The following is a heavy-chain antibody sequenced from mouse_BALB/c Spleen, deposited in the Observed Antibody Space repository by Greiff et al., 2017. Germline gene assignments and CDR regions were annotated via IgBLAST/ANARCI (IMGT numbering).Heavy chain of an antibody. Sequence: QVQLKESGPGLVAPSQSLSITCTVSGFSLTSYGVHWVRQPPGKGLEWLGVIWAGGSTNYNSALMSRLSISKDNSKSQVFLKMNSLQTDDTAMYYGARGGNYYGGWFAYWGQGTLVTVSA. J-gene: IGHJ3*01. CDR3: ARGGNYYGGWFAY. CDR1: GFSLTSYG. V-gene: IGHV2-9*02. CDR2: IWAGGST. D-gene: IGHD1-1*01.